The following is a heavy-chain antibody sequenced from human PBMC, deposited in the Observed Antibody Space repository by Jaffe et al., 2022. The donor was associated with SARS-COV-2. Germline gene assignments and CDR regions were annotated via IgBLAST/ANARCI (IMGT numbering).Heavy chain of an antibody. Sequence: EVQLVESGGGLVKPGGSLRLSCAASGFTFSSYSMNWVRQAPGKGLEWVSSISSSSSYIYYADSVKGRFTISRDNAKNSLYLQMNSLRAEDTAVYYCARDPMDIVVVVAATFFDYWGQGTLVTVSS. CDR1: GFTFSSYS. CDR3: ARDPMDIVVVVAATFFDY. V-gene: IGHV3-21*01. CDR2: ISSSSSYI. D-gene: IGHD2-15*01. J-gene: IGHJ4*02.